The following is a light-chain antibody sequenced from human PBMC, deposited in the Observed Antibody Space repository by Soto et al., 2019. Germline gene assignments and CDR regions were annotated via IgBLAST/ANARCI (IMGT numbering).Light chain of an antibody. CDR3: QQYNNWPLGT. V-gene: IGKV3-15*01. CDR2: GAS. Sequence: ETAMTQSPVTLSLSPGERATLSCRASQTVGDNVAWYQQKPGQPPSLLIYGASTRAPGVPARFSGSGSATDFILTITSLQSEDFAFYYCQQYNNWPLGTFGQGTRVEI. J-gene: IGKJ1*01. CDR1: QTVGDN.